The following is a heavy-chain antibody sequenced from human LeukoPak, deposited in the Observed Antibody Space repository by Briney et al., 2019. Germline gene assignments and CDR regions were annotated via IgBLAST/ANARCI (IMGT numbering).Heavy chain of an antibody. V-gene: IGHV3-21*01. CDR3: VRANDNYYYYYMDV. D-gene: IGHD3-9*01. CDR1: GFTSSTYT. J-gene: IGHJ6*03. CDR2: ISSSSIYI. Sequence: PGGSLRLSCEVSGFTSSTYTMNWVRQAPGKGLEWVSSISSSSIYIYYADSVKGRFTISRDNAKNSLYLQISSLRADDTAVYYCVRANDNYYYYYMDVWGKGTTVTISS.